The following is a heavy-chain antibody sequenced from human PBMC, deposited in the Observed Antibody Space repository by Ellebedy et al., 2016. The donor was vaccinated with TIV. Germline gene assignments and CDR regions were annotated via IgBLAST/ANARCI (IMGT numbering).Heavy chain of an antibody. CDR1: GFTFSNAW. Sequence: GESLKISXAASGFTFSNAWMSWVRQAPGKGLEWVGRIKSKTDGGTTDYAAPVKGRFTISRDDSKNTLYLQMNSLKTEDTAVYYCTTDRATFPDYWGQGTLVTVSS. D-gene: IGHD3-16*01. V-gene: IGHV3-15*01. CDR2: IKSKTDGGTT. CDR3: TTDRATFPDY. J-gene: IGHJ4*02.